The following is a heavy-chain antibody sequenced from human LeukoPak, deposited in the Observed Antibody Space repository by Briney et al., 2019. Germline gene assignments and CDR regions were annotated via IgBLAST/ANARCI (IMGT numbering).Heavy chain of an antibody. J-gene: IGHJ4*02. V-gene: IGHV4-38-2*01. CDR2: IYHSGST. CDR1: GYSISSGYY. Sequence: SETLSLTCAVSGYSISSGYYWGWIRQPPGKGLEWIGSIYHSGSTYYNPSLKSRVTISVDTSKNQFSLKLSSVTAADTAVYYCARHSRPATDDFWSGYYFRILSPFDYWGQGTLVTVSS. D-gene: IGHD3-3*01. CDR3: ARHSRPATDDFWSGYYFRILSPFDY.